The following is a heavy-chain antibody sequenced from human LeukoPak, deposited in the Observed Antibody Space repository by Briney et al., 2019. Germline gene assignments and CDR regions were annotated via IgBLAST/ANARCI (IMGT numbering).Heavy chain of an antibody. D-gene: IGHD3-10*01. CDR3: ARDLSYYYCIDS. V-gene: IGHV3-30*03. J-gene: IGHJ4*02. CDR2: ISYDGSNK. CDR1: GFTFSSYG. Sequence: GGSLRLSCAASGFTFSSYGMHWVRQAPGKGLEWVAVISYDGSNKYYADSVEGRFTISRDNSKNTLYLQMNSLRAEDTAVYYCARDLSYYYCIDSWGQGTQVTVSS.